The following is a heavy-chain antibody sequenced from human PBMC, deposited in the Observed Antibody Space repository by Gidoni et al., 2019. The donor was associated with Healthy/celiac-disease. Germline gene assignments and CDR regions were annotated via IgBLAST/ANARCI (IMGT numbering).Heavy chain of an antibody. D-gene: IGHD6-13*01. CDR3: AKGPYSSSWYWFDP. J-gene: IGHJ5*02. CDR1: GFTFSSYA. CDR2: ISGSGGST. Sequence: EVQLLESGGGLVQPGWSLRLSCAASGFTFSSYAMSWVRQAPGKGLEWVSAISGSGGSTYYADSVKGRFTISRDNSKNTLYLKMNSLRAEDTAVYYCAKGPYSSSWYWFDPWGQGTLVTVSS. V-gene: IGHV3-23*01.